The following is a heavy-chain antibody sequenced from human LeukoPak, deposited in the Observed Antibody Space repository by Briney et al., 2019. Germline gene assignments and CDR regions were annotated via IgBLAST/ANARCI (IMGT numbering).Heavy chain of an antibody. CDR3: ARAAAAAVNWFDP. CDR1: GGSISSYY. D-gene: IGHD6-13*01. V-gene: IGHV4-59*01. CDR2: IYYSGST. J-gene: IGHJ5*02. Sequence: SETLSLTCTVSGGSISSYYWSWIRQPPGKGLEWIGYIYYSGSTNYNPSLKSRVTISVDTSKNQFSLKLSSVTAADTAVYYCARAAAAAVNWFDPWGQGALVTVSP.